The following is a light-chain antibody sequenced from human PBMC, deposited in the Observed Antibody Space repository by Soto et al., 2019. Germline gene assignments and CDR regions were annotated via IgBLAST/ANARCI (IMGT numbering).Light chain of an antibody. Sequence: DIPLTQSPSFLSASVGDRVTITCRASQDISDYLAWYQQRPGKAPKPLIYAASTLQSGVPSRFSGSGSGTEFTLTISSLQPEDFATYSCQQLNSYPLTFGGGTKVEIK. CDR3: QQLNSYPLT. CDR2: AAS. CDR1: QDISDY. J-gene: IGKJ4*01. V-gene: IGKV1-9*01.